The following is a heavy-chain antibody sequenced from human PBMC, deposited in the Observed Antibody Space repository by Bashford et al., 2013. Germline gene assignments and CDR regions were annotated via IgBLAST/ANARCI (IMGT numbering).Heavy chain of an antibody. Sequence: VGSLRLSCAASGFTFSGYWMHWVRQAPGKGLVWISRIKSDGSNTNYADSVKGRFTISRDNAKNTLYLQMNXLRAEDTAVYYCARAVQQLHFDYVGPGNPGHRLL. CDR2: IKSDGSNT. V-gene: IGHV3-74*01. CDR3: ARAVQQLHFDY. D-gene: IGHD6-13*01. J-gene: IGHJ4*02. CDR1: GFTFSGYW.